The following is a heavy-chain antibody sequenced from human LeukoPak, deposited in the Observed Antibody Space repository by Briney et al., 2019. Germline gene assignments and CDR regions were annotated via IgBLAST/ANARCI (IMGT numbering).Heavy chain of an antibody. V-gene: IGHV4-30-2*01. CDR2: IYHSGST. CDR1: GGSISSGGYY. J-gene: IGHJ3*02. Sequence: PSQTLSLTCTVSGGSISSGGYYWSWIRQPPGKGLEWIGYIYHSGSTYYNPSLKSRVTISVDRSKNQFSLKLSSVTAADTAVYYCARDLGGYCSGGSCSNAFDIWGQGTMVTVSS. CDR3: ARDLGGYCSGGSCSNAFDI. D-gene: IGHD2-15*01.